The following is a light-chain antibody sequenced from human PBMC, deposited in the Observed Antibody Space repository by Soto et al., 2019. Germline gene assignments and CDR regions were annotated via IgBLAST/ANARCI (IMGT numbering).Light chain of an antibody. Sequence: EIVLTQSPGTLSLSPGERATLSCRASQSVSSSYLAWYQQKPGQAPRLLVYGASSRATGISDRFSGSGSGTDFTLTISRLEPEDFAVYYCQQYGSSPPITFGQGTRLENK. V-gene: IGKV3-20*01. CDR2: GAS. J-gene: IGKJ5*01. CDR3: QQYGSSPPIT. CDR1: QSVSSSY.